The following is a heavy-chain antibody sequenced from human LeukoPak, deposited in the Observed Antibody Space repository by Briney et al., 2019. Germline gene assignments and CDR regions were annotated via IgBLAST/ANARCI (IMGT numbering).Heavy chain of an antibody. Sequence: GASVKVSCKASGYTFTDYYMHWVRQAPGQGLEWMGWINPKSGGTKYAQRFQGRMTMTRDTSINTAYMELSSLRSDDTAVYYCARAQVAAAIGYYYYMDVWGKGTTVTVSS. CDR1: GYTFTDYY. J-gene: IGHJ6*03. D-gene: IGHD2-2*02. CDR3: ARAQVAAAIGYYYYMDV. CDR2: INPKSGGT. V-gene: IGHV1-2*02.